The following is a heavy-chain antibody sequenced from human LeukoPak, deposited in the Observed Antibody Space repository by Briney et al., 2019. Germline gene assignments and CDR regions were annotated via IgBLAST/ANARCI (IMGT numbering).Heavy chain of an antibody. Sequence: GESLKISCKGSGYSFSDDSICLVRQMPGKGLEWMGIIYPADSDTKYSPSFQGQVTISADKSISSAYLQWNSLGASDTAMYYCARRGCIGGTCYGNWGQGTLVTVSS. CDR3: ARRGCIGGTCYGN. D-gene: IGHD2-15*01. CDR2: IYPADSDT. CDR1: GYSFSDDS. V-gene: IGHV5-51*01. J-gene: IGHJ4*02.